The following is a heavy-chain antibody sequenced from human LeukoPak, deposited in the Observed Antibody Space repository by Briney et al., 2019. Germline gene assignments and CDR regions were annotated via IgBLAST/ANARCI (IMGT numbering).Heavy chain of an antibody. Sequence: KPGESLKISCKGSGYSFTSYWIGWVRQMPGKGLEWMGIIYPGDSDTRYSPSFQGQVTISADKSISTAYLQWSSLKASDTAMYYCARCPYSNYVEVNAFDIWGQGTMVTVSS. D-gene: IGHD4-11*01. CDR2: IYPGDSDT. V-gene: IGHV5-51*01. CDR3: ARCPYSNYVEVNAFDI. J-gene: IGHJ3*02. CDR1: GYSFTSYW.